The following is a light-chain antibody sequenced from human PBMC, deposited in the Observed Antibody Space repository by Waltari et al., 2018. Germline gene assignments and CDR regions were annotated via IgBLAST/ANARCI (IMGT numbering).Light chain of an antibody. CDR3: QQYNNWPRT. CDR1: QSVSSS. V-gene: IGKV3-15*01. J-gene: IGKJ1*01. Sequence: EIVLTQSPATLSLSPVERATLSCRASQSVSSSLAWYQQKPGQAPRLLIYGASSRATGIPDRFSGSGSGTDFTLTISSLEPEDFAVYYCQQYNNWPRTFGQGTKVEIK. CDR2: GAS.